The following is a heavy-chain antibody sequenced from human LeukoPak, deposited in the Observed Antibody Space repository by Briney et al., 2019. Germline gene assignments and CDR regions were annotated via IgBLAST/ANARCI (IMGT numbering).Heavy chain of an antibody. CDR1: GGSMSSYY. CDR2: IYHTGNT. D-gene: IGHD1-26*01. CDR3: ARDRGSPYYFEY. V-gene: IGHV4-59*01. J-gene: IGHJ4*02. Sequence: SETLSLTCTVSGGSMSSYYWNWLRQPPGKGPEWIGYIYHTGNTNYNPSLKSRVTISVDTSKNQFSLRLSSVTAADTAVYYCARDRGSPYYFEYWGQGALVTVSS.